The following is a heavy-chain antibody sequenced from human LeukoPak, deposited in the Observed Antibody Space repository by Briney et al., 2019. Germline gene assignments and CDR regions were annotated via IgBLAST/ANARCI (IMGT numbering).Heavy chain of an antibody. CDR2: INPSGGST. D-gene: IGHD3-22*01. V-gene: IGHV1-46*01. J-gene: IGHJ4*02. CDR3: ARQSNYYDSSGYWYYFDY. Sequence: ASVKVSCKASGYTFTSYYMHWVRQAPGQGLEWMGIINPSGGSTSYAQKFQGRVTMTRDMSTSTVYMELSSLRSEDTAVYYCARQSNYYDSSGYWYYFDYWGQGTLVTVSS. CDR1: GYTFTSYY.